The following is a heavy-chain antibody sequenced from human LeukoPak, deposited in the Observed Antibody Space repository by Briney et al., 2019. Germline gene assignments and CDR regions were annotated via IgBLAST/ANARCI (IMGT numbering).Heavy chain of an antibody. Sequence: GGSLRLSCAASGFTFSSYSMNWVRQAPGKGLEWVSSISSSSSYIYYADSVKGRFTISRDNAKNSLYLQMNSLRAEDTAVYYCASPSRGYSYGYYYYYGMDVWGQGTTVTVPS. D-gene: IGHD5-18*01. CDR1: GFTFSSYS. J-gene: IGHJ6*02. CDR3: ASPSRGYSYGYYYYYGMDV. CDR2: ISSSSSYI. V-gene: IGHV3-21*01.